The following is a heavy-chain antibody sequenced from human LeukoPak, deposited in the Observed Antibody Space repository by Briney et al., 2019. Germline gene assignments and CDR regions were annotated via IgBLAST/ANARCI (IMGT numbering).Heavy chain of an antibody. CDR2: IYHSGST. Sequence: SETLSLTCAVSGGSISSSNWWSWVRQPPGKGLEWIGEIYHSGSTNYNPSLKSRVTMSVDTSKNQFSLKLSSVTAADTAVYYCAREREWELLAVYYYYMDVWGKGTTVTISS. CDR1: GGSISSSNW. J-gene: IGHJ6*03. CDR3: AREREWELLAVYYYYMDV. V-gene: IGHV4-4*02. D-gene: IGHD1-26*01.